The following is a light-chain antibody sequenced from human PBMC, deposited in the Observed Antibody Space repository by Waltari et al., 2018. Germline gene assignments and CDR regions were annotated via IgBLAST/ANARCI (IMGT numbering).Light chain of an antibody. Sequence: DIVMTQSPDSLAVSLGERATINCKSSQSVLYSSNNKNYLAWYQQKPGQPPKLLIYWAPTRESGVPDLFSGSGFGTDFTLTISSLQAEDVAVYYCQQYYSTPPLTFGGGTKVEIK. J-gene: IGKJ4*01. CDR1: QSVLYSSNNKNY. CDR3: QQYYSTPPLT. V-gene: IGKV4-1*01. CDR2: WAP.